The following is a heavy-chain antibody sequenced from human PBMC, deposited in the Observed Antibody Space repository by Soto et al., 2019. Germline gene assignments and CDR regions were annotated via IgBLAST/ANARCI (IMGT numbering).Heavy chain of an antibody. CDR3: AKDPQAWSGPYYFDY. V-gene: IGHV3-9*01. Sequence: SGGSLRLSCAASGFTFDDYAMHWVRQAPGKGPEWVSGISWNSGNIVYADSVKGRFTISRDNAKNSLYLQMNSLRPEDTALYYCAKDPQAWSGPYYFDYWGQGTLVTVSS. J-gene: IGHJ4*02. CDR2: ISWNSGNI. D-gene: IGHD3-3*01. CDR1: GFTFDDYA.